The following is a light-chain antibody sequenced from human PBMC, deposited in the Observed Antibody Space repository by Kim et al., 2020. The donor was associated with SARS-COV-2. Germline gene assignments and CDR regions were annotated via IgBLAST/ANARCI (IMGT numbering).Light chain of an antibody. J-gene: IGKJ5*01. V-gene: IGKV3-11*01. CDR1: QSVSTF. CDR3: QQRSKWPIT. CDR2: DAT. Sequence: EIVLTQSPAALSLSPGERAPLSCRASQSVSTFLSWYQQKPGQAPRLLFYDATTRAAGIPARFSGSGSGTDFTLTISSLEPEDFAVYYCQQRSKWPITFGQGTRLEIK.